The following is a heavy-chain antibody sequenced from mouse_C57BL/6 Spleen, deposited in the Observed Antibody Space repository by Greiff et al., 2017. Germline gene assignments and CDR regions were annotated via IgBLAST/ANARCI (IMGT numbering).Heavy chain of an antibody. CDR1: GFTFSSYT. V-gene: IGHV5-9*01. Sequence: EVNLVESGGGLVKPGGSLKLSCAASGFTFSSYTMSWVRQTPEKRLEWVATISGGGGNTYYPDSVKGRFTISRDNAKNTLYLQMSSLRSEDTALYYCARHQGVYYGSSYWYFDVWGTGTTVTVSS. D-gene: IGHD1-1*01. J-gene: IGHJ1*03. CDR2: ISGGGGNT. CDR3: ARHQGVYYGSSYWYFDV.